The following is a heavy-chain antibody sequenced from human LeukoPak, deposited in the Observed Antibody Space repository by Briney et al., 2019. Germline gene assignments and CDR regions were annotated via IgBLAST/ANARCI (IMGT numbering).Heavy chain of an antibody. CDR3: ATVGRPKWELLPGD. J-gene: IGHJ4*02. D-gene: IGHD1-26*01. CDR1: GYTLPELS. Sequence: SVPVSCMVSGYTLPELSMHWLRQAPAKGREWLGGFDPEDGETIYAQKFQGRVTMTEDPSTDTAYMELSSLRSEDTAVYYCATVGRPKWELLPGDWGQGTPVTVSS. CDR2: FDPEDGET. V-gene: IGHV1-24*01.